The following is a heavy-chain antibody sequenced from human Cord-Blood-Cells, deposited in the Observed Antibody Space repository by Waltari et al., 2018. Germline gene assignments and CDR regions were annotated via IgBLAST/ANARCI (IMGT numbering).Heavy chain of an antibody. Sequence: QLQLQESGPGLVKPSETLSLTCTVSGGSISSSSYYWGWIRQPPGKGLEWIGSIYYSGSTYYNPSLKSRVTISVDTSKNQFSLKLSSVTAADTVVYYCARQDSSSWYWFDPWGQGTLVTVSS. V-gene: IGHV4-39*07. J-gene: IGHJ5*02. CDR3: ARQDSSSWYWFDP. CDR2: IYYSGST. D-gene: IGHD6-13*01. CDR1: GGSISSSSYY.